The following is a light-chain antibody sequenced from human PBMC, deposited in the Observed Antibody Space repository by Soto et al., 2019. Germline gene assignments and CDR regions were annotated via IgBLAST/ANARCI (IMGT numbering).Light chain of an antibody. Sequence: QSALTQPASVSGAPGQSITISCTGTSSDVGGYNYVSWYQQYPGKAPKLMIYHVSNRPSGVSNRFSGSKSGNSASLTISGLQDEDAADYYCSSYTSTRTYVFGTGTQLTVL. CDR3: SSYTSTRTYV. V-gene: IGLV2-14*01. CDR1: SSDVGGYNY. J-gene: IGLJ1*01. CDR2: HVS.